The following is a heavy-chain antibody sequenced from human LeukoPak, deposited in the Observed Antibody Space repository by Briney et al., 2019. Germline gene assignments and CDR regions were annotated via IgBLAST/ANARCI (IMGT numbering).Heavy chain of an antibody. J-gene: IGHJ3*02. V-gene: IGHV3-7*01. Sequence: GWSLRLSCAASGFTFSSYWMSWVRQAPGKGLEWVANIKQDGSEKYYVDSVKGRFTISRDNAKNSLYLQMNSLRAEDTAVYYCAGLVRGTYTDAVDIWGQGTMVTVSS. CDR1: GFTFSSYW. CDR3: AGLVRGTYTDAVDI. CDR2: IKQDGSEK. D-gene: IGHD2-2*02.